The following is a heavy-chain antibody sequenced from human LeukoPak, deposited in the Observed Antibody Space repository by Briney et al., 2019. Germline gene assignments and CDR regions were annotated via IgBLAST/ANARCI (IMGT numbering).Heavy chain of an antibody. J-gene: IGHJ3*02. CDR3: ALCYYDSSGYWRDAFDI. V-gene: IGHV1-24*01. CDR1: GYTLTELS. Sequence: ASVKVSCKVSGYTLTELSMHWVRQAPGKGLEWMGGSDPEDGETIYAQKFQGRVTMTEDTSTDTAYMELSSLRSEDTAVYYCALCYYDSSGYWRDAFDIWGQGTMVTVSS. CDR2: SDPEDGET. D-gene: IGHD3-22*01.